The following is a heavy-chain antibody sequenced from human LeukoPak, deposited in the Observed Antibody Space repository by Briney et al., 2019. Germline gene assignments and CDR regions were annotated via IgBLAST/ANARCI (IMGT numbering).Heavy chain of an antibody. Sequence: ASXXVXXQAXXYXXTSYXIXXVRQATGQGLEWMGWMNPNSGNTGYAQKFQGRVTMTRNTSISTAYMELSSLRSEDTAVYYCARGNWFDPWGQGTLVTVSS. J-gene: IGHJ5*02. V-gene: IGHV1-8*01. CDR3: ARGNWFDP. CDR1: XYXXTSYX. CDR2: MNPNSGNT.